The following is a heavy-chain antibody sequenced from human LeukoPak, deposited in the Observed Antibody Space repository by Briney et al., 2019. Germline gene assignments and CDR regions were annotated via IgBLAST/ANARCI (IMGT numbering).Heavy chain of an antibody. J-gene: IGHJ4*02. Sequence: SETLSLTCTVSGGSISSYYWSWIRQPPGKGLEWIGYIYYSGSTNYNPSLKSRVTISVDTSKNQFSLKLSSVTAADTAVYYCARRPYDSWSGYLDYWGQGTLVTVSS. V-gene: IGHV4-59*01. CDR2: IYYSGST. CDR1: GGSISSYY. D-gene: IGHD3-3*01. CDR3: ARRPYDSWSGYLDY.